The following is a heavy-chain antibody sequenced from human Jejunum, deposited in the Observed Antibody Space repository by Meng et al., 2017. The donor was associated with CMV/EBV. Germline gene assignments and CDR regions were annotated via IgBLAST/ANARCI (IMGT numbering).Heavy chain of an antibody. CDR1: GLTYSSYW. V-gene: IGHV3-7*04. CDR2: TKDDGSEK. CDR3: GRDAIDY. Sequence: VGFGGGLVQPGWSLRLTCGASGLTYSSYWMSGVRQSPGKGLEWVANTKDDGSEKYYVDSVKGRFTISRDNAKNSLYLQMNSLRADDTAVYYCGRDAIDYWGQGTLVTVSS. J-gene: IGHJ4*02.